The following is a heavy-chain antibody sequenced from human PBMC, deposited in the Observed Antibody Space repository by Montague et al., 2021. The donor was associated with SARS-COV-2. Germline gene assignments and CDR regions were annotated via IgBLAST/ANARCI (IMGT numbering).Heavy chain of an antibody. Sequence: SETLSLTCGVHGGPFSGYYWTWIRQSPGKGLEWIGEINHKRNSRYNPSLKSRVTISIDTSNKQFSLRLSSVTAAGTAVYFCARGGVHYCGGDCWNYCDMDVWGHGTTVTVSS. V-gene: IGHV4-34*01. J-gene: IGHJ6*02. D-gene: IGHD2-21*02. CDR1: GGPFSGYY. CDR3: ARGGVHYCGGDCWNYCDMDV. CDR2: INHKRNS.